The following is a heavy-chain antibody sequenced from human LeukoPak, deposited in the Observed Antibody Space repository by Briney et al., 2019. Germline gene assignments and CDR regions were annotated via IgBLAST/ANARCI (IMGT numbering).Heavy chain of an antibody. V-gene: IGHV1-69*13. Sequence: GASVKVSCKASGYTFTGYYMHWVRQAPGQGLEWMVGIIPIFGTANYAQKFQGRVTITADESTSTAYMELSSLRSEDTAVYYCAVGDTVARTLPGFGDYWGQGTLVTVSS. J-gene: IGHJ4*02. CDR1: GYTFTGYY. CDR2: IIPIFGTA. D-gene: IGHD5-12*01. CDR3: AVGDTVARTLPGFGDY.